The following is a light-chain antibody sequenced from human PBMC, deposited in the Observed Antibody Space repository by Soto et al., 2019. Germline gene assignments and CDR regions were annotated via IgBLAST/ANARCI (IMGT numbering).Light chain of an antibody. CDR3: QQYNKYSWT. CDR1: QSVSSW. CDR2: DAS. V-gene: IGKV1-5*01. Sequence: DIQMTQSPSTLSASVGDRVTITCRASQSVSSWLAWYQQKPGKAPKLLIYDASNLESGVPSRFSGSGSRTECTLTIRSLQPDYFSTYYCQQYNKYSWTFGQGTKVEVK. J-gene: IGKJ1*01.